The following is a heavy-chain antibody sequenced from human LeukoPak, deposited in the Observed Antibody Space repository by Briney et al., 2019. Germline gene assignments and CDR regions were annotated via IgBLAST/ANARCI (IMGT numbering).Heavy chain of an antibody. D-gene: IGHD2-2*02. CDR1: GGSFSGYY. CDR3: ARGGGSCYNY. J-gene: IGHJ4*02. Sequence: SETLSLACAVYGGSFSGYYWSWIRQPPGKGLEWIGEINHSGSTNYNPSLKSRVTISVDTSKNQFSLKLSSVTAADTAVYYCARGGGSCYNYWGQGTLVTVSS. CDR2: INHSGST. V-gene: IGHV4-34*01.